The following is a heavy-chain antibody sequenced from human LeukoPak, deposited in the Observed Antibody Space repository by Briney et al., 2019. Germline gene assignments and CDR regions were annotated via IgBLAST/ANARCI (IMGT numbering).Heavy chain of an antibody. CDR2: IWSDGTEK. CDR3: AKDAQRGFDYSNSLEY. J-gene: IGHJ4*02. D-gene: IGHD4-11*01. V-gene: IGHV3-33*06. CDR1: GFAYSHYG. Sequence: GGSLRLSCTASGFAYSHYGMHWVRQAPGKGLEWVAVIWSDGTEKYYADAVKGRFTISRDNSRNTLYLQMNSLRGEDTAVYYCAKDAQRGFDYSNSLEYWGQGTLVTVSS.